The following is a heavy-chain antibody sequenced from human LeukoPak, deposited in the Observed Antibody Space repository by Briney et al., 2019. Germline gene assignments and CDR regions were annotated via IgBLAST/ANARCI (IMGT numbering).Heavy chain of an antibody. D-gene: IGHD1-14*01. CDR2: ISWNSGSI. V-gene: IGHV3-9*03. CDR3: ANEDHGAFDY. CDR1: GFTFDDYA. Sequence: GGSLRLSCAASGFTFDDYAMHWVRQAPGKGLEWVSGISWNSGSIGYADSVKGRFTISRDNAKNSLYLQMNSLRAEDMALYYCANEDHGAFDYWGQGTLVTVSS. J-gene: IGHJ4*02.